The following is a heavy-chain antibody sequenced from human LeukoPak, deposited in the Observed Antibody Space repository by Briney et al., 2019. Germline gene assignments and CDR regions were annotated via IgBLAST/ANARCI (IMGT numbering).Heavy chain of an antibody. CDR1: GFTFSSYS. CDR2: ISSSSSTI. Sequence: PGGSLRLSCAASGFTFSSYSMNWVRQAPGKGLEWVSYISSSSSTIYYADSVKGRFTISRDNAKNSLYLQMNSLRAEDTAVYYCAREGVNYDFWSGPLDAFDIWGQGTMVTVSS. D-gene: IGHD3-3*01. J-gene: IGHJ3*02. V-gene: IGHV3-48*01. CDR3: AREGVNYDFWSGPLDAFDI.